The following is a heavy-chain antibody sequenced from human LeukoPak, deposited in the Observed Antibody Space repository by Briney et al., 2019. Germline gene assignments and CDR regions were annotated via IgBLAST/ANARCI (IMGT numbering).Heavy chain of an antibody. CDR1: GYTFTSYD. V-gene: IGHV1-8*01. D-gene: IGHD4-17*01. CDR2: MNPSSGNT. CDR3: ARGHRMTTVTTTRHFDY. Sequence: WASVKVSCKASGYTFTSYDINWVRRATGQGLEWMGWMNPSSGNTGYAQKFQGRVTMTRNTSISTAYMELSSLRSEDTAVYYCARGHRMTTVTTTRHFDYWGQGTLVTVSS. J-gene: IGHJ4*02.